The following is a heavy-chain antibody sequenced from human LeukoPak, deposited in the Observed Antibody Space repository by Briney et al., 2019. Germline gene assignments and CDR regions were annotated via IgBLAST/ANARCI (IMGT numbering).Heavy chain of an antibody. D-gene: IGHD3-10*01. V-gene: IGHV3-11*01. CDR1: GFTFNDYY. Sequence: GGPLRLSCAASGFTFNDYYMSWIRQAPGKGLEWVSYIISSGSTIYYADSVKGRFTISRDNTKNSLYLQMNSLRAEDTAVYYCARVRGNRGVYYFDYWGQGTLVTVSS. J-gene: IGHJ4*02. CDR3: ARVRGNRGVYYFDY. CDR2: IISSGSTI.